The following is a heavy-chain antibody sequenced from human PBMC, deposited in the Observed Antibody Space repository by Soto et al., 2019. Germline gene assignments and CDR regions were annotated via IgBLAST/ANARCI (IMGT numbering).Heavy chain of an antibody. CDR2: ISYDGSNK. V-gene: IGHV3-30-3*01. J-gene: IGHJ6*02. D-gene: IGHD2-2*02. CDR1: GFTFSSYA. CDR3: ARDRRYQLLYLYYYYYGMDV. Sequence: QVQLVESGGGVVQPGRSLRLSCAASGFTFSSYAMHWVRQAPGKGLEWVAVISYDGSNKYYADSVKGRFTISRDNSKNTLYLQMNSLRAEDTAVYYCARDRRYQLLYLYYYYYGMDVWGQGTTVTVSS.